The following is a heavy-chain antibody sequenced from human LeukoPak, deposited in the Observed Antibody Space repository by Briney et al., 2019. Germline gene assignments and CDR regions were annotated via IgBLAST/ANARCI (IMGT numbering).Heavy chain of an antibody. CDR2: IIPIFGTA. V-gene: IGHV1-69*13. CDR1: GGTFSSYA. CDR3: ARGDFWSGYDLANYYYGMDV. D-gene: IGHD3-3*01. Sequence: SVKVSCKASGGTFSSYAISWVRQAPGQGLERMGGIIPIFGTANYAQKFQGRVTITADESTSTAYMELSSLRSEDTAVYYCARGDFWSGYDLANYYYGMDVWGQGTTVTVSS. J-gene: IGHJ6*02.